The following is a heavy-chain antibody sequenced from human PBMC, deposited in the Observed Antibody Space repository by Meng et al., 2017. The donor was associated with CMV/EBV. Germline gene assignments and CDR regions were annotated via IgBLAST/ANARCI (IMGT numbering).Heavy chain of an antibody. CDR2: MNPNSGNT. CDR1: GYTFTSYD. V-gene: IGHV1-8*01. D-gene: IGHD2-2*01. CDR3: ARGPYCSSTSCYVAFVYCYYYGMDV. Sequence: ASVKVSCKASGYTFTSYDINWVRQATGQGLEWMGWMNPNSGNTGYAQKFQGRVTMTRNTSISTAYMELSSLRSENTAVYYCARGPYCSSTSCYVAFVYCYYYGMDVWGQGTTVTVSS. J-gene: IGHJ6*02.